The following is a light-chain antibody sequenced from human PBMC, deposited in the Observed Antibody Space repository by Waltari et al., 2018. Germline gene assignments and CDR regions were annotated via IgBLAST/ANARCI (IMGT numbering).Light chain of an antibody. CDR1: QSISRY. CDR3: QQTYSTPWT. J-gene: IGKJ1*01. V-gene: IGKV1-39*01. CDR2: AAS. Sequence: DIQMTQSPSSPSASVGDRVTITCRASQSISRYLNWYQQKPGKAPKLLIYAASSLESGVPSKFSGSGSGTDFTLTISSLQPEDFASYFCQQTYSTPWTFGQGTTVEIK.